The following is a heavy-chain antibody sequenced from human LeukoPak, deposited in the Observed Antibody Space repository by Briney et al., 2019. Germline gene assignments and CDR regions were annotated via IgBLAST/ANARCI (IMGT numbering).Heavy chain of an antibody. CDR3: ARDRRDTSMVWDY. CDR2: IYYSGNT. CDR1: GDSISTGSYY. D-gene: IGHD5-18*01. V-gene: IGHV4-61*10. Sequence: SETLSLTCTVSGDSISTGSYYWSWIRQPAGRGLEWIGYIYYSGNTNYNPSLKSRVTISVDTSKNQFSLKMRSVTAADTAVYYCARDRRDTSMVWDYWGQGTLVTVSS. J-gene: IGHJ4*02.